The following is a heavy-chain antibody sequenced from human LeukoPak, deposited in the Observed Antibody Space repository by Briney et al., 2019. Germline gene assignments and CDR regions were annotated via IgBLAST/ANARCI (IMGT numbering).Heavy chain of an antibody. CDR1: GFTFSSYA. J-gene: IGHJ5*01. V-gene: IGHV3-23*01. CDR2: ISGSGGST. Sequence: GGSLRLSCAASGFTFSSYAMSWARQAPGKGLEWVSAISGSGGSTYYADSVKGRFTISRDNSKNTLYLQMNSLRAEDTAVYYCAKHRDSSGWYWFDYWGQGTLVTVSS. CDR3: AKHRDSSGWYWFDY. D-gene: IGHD6-19*01.